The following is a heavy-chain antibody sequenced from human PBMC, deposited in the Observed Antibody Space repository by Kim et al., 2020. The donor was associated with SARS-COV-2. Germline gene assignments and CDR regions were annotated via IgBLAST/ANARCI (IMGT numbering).Heavy chain of an antibody. CDR3: ATFANYPYYDYGLDV. J-gene: IGHJ6*02. D-gene: IGHD1-7*01. CDR2: FDPEGGET. CDR1: GYALSDLA. Sequence: ASVKVSCNISGYALSDLAIHWVRQAPGGGLEWMGGFDPEGGETVYAQKFQGRVTLTEDTSTDTAYMELNGLKSDDTAVFFCATFANYPYYDYGLDVWGQGTPVTVSS. V-gene: IGHV1-24*01.